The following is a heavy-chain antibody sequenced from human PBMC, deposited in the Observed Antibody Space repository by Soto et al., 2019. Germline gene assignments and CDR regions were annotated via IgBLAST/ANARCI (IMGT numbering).Heavy chain of an antibody. Sequence: AESLTLSCAASGFTFSRYTMHWGRQAPGTGLEGVAVVSYDGSNKYYADSVKGRFTISRDNSKNKLYLQMNSLRAADTAVYYCARENTRDAFDNWGQGTLVTVSS. CDR3: ARENTRDAFDN. CDR1: GFTFSRYT. J-gene: IGHJ3*02. V-gene: IGHV3-30-3*01. CDR2: VSYDGSNK. D-gene: IGHD2-2*02.